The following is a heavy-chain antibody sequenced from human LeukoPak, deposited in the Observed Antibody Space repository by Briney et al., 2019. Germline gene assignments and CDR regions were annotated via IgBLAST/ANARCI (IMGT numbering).Heavy chain of an antibody. CDR2: ISSSGSTI. CDR3: ARGLVVRDSSGESPDY. V-gene: IGHV3-48*03. J-gene: IGHJ4*02. D-gene: IGHD3-22*01. Sequence: GGSLRLPCAASRFTFSSYEMNWVRQAPGKGLEWVSYISSSGSTIYYADSVKGRFTISRDNAKNSLYLQMNSLRAEDTAVYYCARGLVVRDSSGESPDYWGQGTLVTVSS. CDR1: RFTFSSYE.